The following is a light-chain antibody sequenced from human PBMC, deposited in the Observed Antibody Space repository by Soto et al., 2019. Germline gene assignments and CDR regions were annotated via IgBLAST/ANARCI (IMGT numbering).Light chain of an antibody. CDR3: QSYDNSLSGYV. CDR2: ANN. Sequence: QSALTQPPSVSGAPGQRVTISCTGTNSNIGADYGVQWYQQFPGTAPKLLIYANNNRPSGVSDRFSGSKSATSASLAITGLQPGDEADYYCQSYDNSLSGYVFGTGTKVTVL. J-gene: IGLJ1*01. CDR1: NSNIGADYG. V-gene: IGLV1-40*01.